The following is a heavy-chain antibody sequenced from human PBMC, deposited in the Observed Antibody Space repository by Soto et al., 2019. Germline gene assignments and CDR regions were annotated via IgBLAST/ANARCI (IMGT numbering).Heavy chain of an antibody. D-gene: IGHD2-15*01. J-gene: IGHJ6*02. CDR1: GYTFTSYS. CDR2: INPSSGRT. Sequence: ASVKVSCKASGYTFTSYSMHWVRQAPGQGLEWMGIINPSSGRTSYAQNFQGRVTMTSDTSTSIVYMEMSSLKSEDTAVYYCARDHNFGFILYAMDVWGQGTTVIVS. V-gene: IGHV1-46*01. CDR3: ARDHNFGFILYAMDV.